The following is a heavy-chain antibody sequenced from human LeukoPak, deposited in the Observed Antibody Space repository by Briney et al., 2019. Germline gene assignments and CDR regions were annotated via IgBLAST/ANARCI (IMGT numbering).Heavy chain of an antibody. D-gene: IGHD6-13*01. J-gene: IGHJ2*01. V-gene: IGHV4-59*12. CDR2: IYYSGST. CDR3: ARDFYSSSPLWYFDL. Sequence: SETLSLTCTVSGGSISSYYWSWIRQPPGRGLEWIGYIYYSGSTYYNPSLKSRVTISVDTSKNQFSLKLSSVTAADTAVYYCARDFYSSSPLWYFDLWGRGTLVTVSS. CDR1: GGSISSYY.